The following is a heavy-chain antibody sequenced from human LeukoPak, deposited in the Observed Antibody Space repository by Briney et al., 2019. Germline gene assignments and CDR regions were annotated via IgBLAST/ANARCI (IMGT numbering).Heavy chain of an antibody. CDR1: GGSISSGSYY. CDR3: ARGSRWFDP. V-gene: IGHV4-61*02. J-gene: IGHJ5*02. CDR2: IYTSGST. Sequence: SETLSLTCTVSGGSISSGSYYWSWIRQPAGKGLEWIGRIYTSGSTNYSPSLKSRVTMSVDASKNQFSLKLTSVTAADTAVYYCARGSRWFDPWGQGTLVTVSS.